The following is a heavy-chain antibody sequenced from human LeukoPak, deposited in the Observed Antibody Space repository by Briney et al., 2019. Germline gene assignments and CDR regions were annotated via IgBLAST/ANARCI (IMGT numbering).Heavy chain of an antibody. V-gene: IGHV3-48*03. CDR3: ARDAYYDTPGTFDI. D-gene: IGHD3-22*01. J-gene: IGHJ3*02. CDR2: ISSSGSTI. CDR1: GFTFSSYE. Sequence: GGSLRLSCAASGFTFSSYEMNWVRQAPGKGLEWVSYISSSGSTIYYADSVKGRFTISRDNAKNSLYLQMNSLRAEDTAVYYCARDAYYDTPGTFDIWGQGTMVTVSS.